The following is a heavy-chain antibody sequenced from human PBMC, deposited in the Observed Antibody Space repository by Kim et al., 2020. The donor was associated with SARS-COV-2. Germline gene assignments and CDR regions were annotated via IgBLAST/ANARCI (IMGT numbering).Heavy chain of an antibody. Sequence: GGSLRLSCAASGFTFSSKSMNWVRQAPGKGLEWLSYISSSSSTMYYADSAKGRFTISRDNAKNSLYLQMNSLRDEDTAVYYCAREGDTNDGSPNYWGQGTLVTVSS. D-gene: IGHD1-1*01. V-gene: IGHV3-48*02. CDR2: ISSSSSTM. J-gene: IGHJ4*02. CDR1: GFTFSSKS. CDR3: AREGDTNDGSPNY.